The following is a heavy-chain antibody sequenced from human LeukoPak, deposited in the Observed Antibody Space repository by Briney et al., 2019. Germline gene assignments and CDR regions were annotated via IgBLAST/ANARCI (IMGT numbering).Heavy chain of an antibody. CDR3: ARVYYDFWSGYQP. CDR1: GGSISSSNW. J-gene: IGHJ5*02. CDR2: IYHSGST. Sequence: KTSETLSLTCAVSGGSISSSNWWSWVRQPPGKGLEWIGEIYHSGSTNYNPSLKSRVTISVDKSKNQFSLKLSSVTAADTAVYYCARVYYDFWSGYQPWGQGTLVTVSS. V-gene: IGHV4-4*02. D-gene: IGHD3-3*01.